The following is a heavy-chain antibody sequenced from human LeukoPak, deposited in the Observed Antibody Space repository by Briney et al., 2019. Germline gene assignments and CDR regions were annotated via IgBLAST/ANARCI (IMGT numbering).Heavy chain of an antibody. J-gene: IGHJ3*02. CDR3: ARAPSLWDAFDI. D-gene: IGHD2/OR15-2a*01. V-gene: IGHV4-30-2*01. Sequence: PSETLSLTCAVSGGSISSGGYSWSWIRQPPEKGLEWIGYIYHSGSTYYNPSLKSRVTISVDRSKNQFSLKLSSVTAADTAVYYCARAPSLWDAFDIWGQGTMVTVSS. CDR2: IYHSGST. CDR1: GGSISSGGYS.